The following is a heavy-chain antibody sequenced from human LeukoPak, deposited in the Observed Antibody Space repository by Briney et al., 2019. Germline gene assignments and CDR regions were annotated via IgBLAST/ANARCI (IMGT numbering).Heavy chain of an antibody. J-gene: IGHJ3*02. CDR2: IYYSGST. Sequence: SQTLSLTCTVSGGSISSGDYYWSWIRQPPGKGLEWIGYIYYSGSTYYNPPLKSRVTISVDTSKNQFSLKLSSVTAAGTAVYYCAKQWLRNAFDIWGQGTMVTVSS. D-gene: IGHD3-22*01. V-gene: IGHV4-30-4*08. CDR1: GGSISSGDYY. CDR3: AKQWLRNAFDI.